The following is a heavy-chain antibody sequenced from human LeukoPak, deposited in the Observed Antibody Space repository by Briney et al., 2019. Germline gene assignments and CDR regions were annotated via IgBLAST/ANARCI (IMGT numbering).Heavy chain of an antibody. CDR3: ARGSGDYDFWSGYYSHFDY. CDR1: GFTFSSYS. Sequence: GGSLRLSCAASGFTFSSYSMNWVRQAPGKGLEWVSSISSSSYIYYADSVKGRFTISRDNAKNSLYLQMNSLRAEDTAVYYCARGSGDYDFWSGYYSHFDYWGQGTLVTVSS. J-gene: IGHJ4*02. D-gene: IGHD3-3*01. CDR2: ISSSSYI. V-gene: IGHV3-21*01.